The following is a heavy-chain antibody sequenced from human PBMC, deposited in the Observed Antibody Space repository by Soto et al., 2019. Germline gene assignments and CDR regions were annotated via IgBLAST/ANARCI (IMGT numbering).Heavy chain of an antibody. CDR1: GYTFTSYG. V-gene: IGHV1-18*01. D-gene: IGHD3-10*01. CDR3: ARDPFLGFGELFPHFDY. Sequence: ASVKVSCKASGYTFTSYGISWVRQAPGQGLEWMGWISAYNGNTNYAQKLQGRVTMTTDTSTSTAYMELRSLRSDDTAVYYCARDPFLGFGELFPHFDYWGQGTLVTVSS. J-gene: IGHJ4*02. CDR2: ISAYNGNT.